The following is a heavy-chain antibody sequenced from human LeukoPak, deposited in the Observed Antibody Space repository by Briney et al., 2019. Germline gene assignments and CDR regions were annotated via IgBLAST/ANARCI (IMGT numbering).Heavy chain of an antibody. CDR1: GFTFSSYS. Sequence: GGSLRLSCAASGFTFSSYSMNWVRQAPGKGLEWVSSISSSSSYIYYADSVKGRFTISRDNAKNSLYLQMNSLRAEDTAVYYCARGYCSSTSCLLFDYWGQGTLVTVSS. CDR2: ISSSSSYI. V-gene: IGHV3-21*01. CDR3: ARGYCSSTSCLLFDY. J-gene: IGHJ4*02. D-gene: IGHD2-2*01.